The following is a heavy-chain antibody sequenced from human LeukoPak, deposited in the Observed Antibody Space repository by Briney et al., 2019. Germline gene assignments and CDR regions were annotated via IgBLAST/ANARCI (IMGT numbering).Heavy chain of an antibody. Sequence: GAPVKVSRKASGYTFTDYYMHWVRQAPGQGLEWMGWINPNSGGTNYAQKFQGRVTMTRDTSISTAYMELSRLRSDDTAVYYCAREKLVRLILARWFDPWGQGTLVTVSS. CDR3: AREKLVRLILARWFDP. CDR2: INPNSGGT. D-gene: IGHD1-1*01. V-gene: IGHV1-2*02. J-gene: IGHJ5*02. CDR1: GYTFTDYY.